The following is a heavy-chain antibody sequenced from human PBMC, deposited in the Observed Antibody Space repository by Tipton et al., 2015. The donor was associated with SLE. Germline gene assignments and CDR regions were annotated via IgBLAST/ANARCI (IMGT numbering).Heavy chain of an antibody. CDR2: IYWDDDK. D-gene: IGHD4-11*01. CDR1: GFSLSTSGVG. Sequence: LVKPSQTLTLTCTFSGFSLSTSGVGVGWIRQPPGKALEWLALIYWDDDKRYSPSLKSRLTITKDTSKKQVVLTMTNMDPVDTATYYCAHRDSNYDAFAIWGQGTMVTASS. J-gene: IGHJ3*02. CDR3: AHRDSNYDAFAI. V-gene: IGHV2-5*02.